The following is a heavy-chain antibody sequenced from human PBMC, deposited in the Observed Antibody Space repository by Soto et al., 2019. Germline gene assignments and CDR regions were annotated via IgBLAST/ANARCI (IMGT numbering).Heavy chain of an antibody. CDR3: ARPDSYYGSGFGY. D-gene: IGHD3-10*01. CDR2: IYYSGST. J-gene: IGHJ4*02. Sequence: QLQLQESGPGLVKPSETLSLTCTVSGGSISSSSYYWGWIRQPPGKGLEWIGSIYYSGSTYYNPSLKSRVTISVDTSKNQCSLKLSSVTAADTAVYYCARPDSYYGSGFGYWGQGTLVTVSS. CDR1: GGSISSSSYY. V-gene: IGHV4-39*01.